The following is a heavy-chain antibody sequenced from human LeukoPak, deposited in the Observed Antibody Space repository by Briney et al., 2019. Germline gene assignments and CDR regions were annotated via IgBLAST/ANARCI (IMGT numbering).Heavy chain of an antibody. Sequence: GGSLRLSCAASGFTFSSYSMNWVRQAPGKGLEWVSSISSSSSYIYYADSVKGRFTISRDNAKNSLYLQMNSLRAEDTAVYYCARGYSSSWSKPDAFDIWGQGTMVTVSS. CDR2: ISSSSSYI. CDR1: GFTFSSYS. V-gene: IGHV3-21*01. D-gene: IGHD6-13*01. J-gene: IGHJ3*02. CDR3: ARGYSSSWSKPDAFDI.